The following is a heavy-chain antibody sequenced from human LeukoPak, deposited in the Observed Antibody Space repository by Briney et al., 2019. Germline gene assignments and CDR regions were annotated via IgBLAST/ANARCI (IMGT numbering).Heavy chain of an antibody. V-gene: IGHV3-53*01. D-gene: IGHD6-13*01. J-gene: IGHJ5*02. Sequence: QTGGSLRLSCAASGFTVSSNYMSWVRQAPGKGLEWVSVIYCGGSTYYADSVKGRFTISRDNSKNTLYLQMNSLRAEDTAVYYCARDKGLAAAGTGWFDPWGQGTLVTVSS. CDR3: ARDKGLAAAGTGWFDP. CDR2: IYCGGST. CDR1: GFTVSSNY.